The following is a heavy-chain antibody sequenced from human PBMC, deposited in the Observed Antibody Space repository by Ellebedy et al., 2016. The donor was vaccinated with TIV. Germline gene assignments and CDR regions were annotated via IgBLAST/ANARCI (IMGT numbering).Heavy chain of an antibody. CDR1: GFTFSSYA. CDR2: ISGSGGST. Sequence: GESLKISXAASGFTFSSYAMSWVRQAPGKGLEWVSAISGSGGSTYYADSVKGRFTISRDNSKNTLYLQMNSLRADDTAVYYCAKDDIPSGTYPSLDYWGQGILVTVSS. J-gene: IGHJ4*02. V-gene: IGHV3-23*01. CDR3: AKDDIPSGTYPSLDY. D-gene: IGHD1-1*01.